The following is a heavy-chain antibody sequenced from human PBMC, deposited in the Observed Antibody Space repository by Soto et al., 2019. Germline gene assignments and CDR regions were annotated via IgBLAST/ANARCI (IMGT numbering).Heavy chain of an antibody. D-gene: IGHD3-10*01. Sequence: SVKVSCKASGGTFSSYSISWVRQAPGQGLEWMGGIIPIFGTANYAQKFQGRVTITADESTSTAYMELSSLRSEDTAVYYCAEVRGFGELHLDYWGQGTLVTVSS. CDR1: GGTFSSYS. CDR3: AEVRGFGELHLDY. CDR2: IIPIFGTA. J-gene: IGHJ4*02. V-gene: IGHV1-69*13.